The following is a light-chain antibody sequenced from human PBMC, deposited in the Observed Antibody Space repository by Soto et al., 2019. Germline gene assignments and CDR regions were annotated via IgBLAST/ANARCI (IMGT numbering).Light chain of an antibody. V-gene: IGKV3-11*01. CDR1: QSVSSD. CDR3: QQRSNWPQ. J-gene: IGKJ5*01. CDR2: DAS. Sequence: EIVLTQSPATLSWSPGERATLSCRASQSVSSDLAWYQQKPGQAPRLLIYDASNRATGIPARFSGSGSGTDFTLTISSLEPEDFAVYYCQQRSNWPQFGQGTRLEIK.